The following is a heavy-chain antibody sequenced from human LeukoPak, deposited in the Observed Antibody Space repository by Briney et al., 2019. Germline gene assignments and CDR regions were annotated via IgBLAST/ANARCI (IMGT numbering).Heavy chain of an antibody. CDR3: ATRGATLGEFHR. CDR1: GYSFTTYW. J-gene: IGHJ4*02. Sequence: PGESRRISCQGSGYSFTTYWITWVRQMPGTGLEWMGRIEPIDSDTNYSTSFQGHFSNSHEQSRSTAYLPWSRLRAWVTAIYFSATRGATLGEFHRWGQATLVTV. CDR2: IEPIDSDT. V-gene: IGHV5-10-1*01. D-gene: IGHD5-24*01.